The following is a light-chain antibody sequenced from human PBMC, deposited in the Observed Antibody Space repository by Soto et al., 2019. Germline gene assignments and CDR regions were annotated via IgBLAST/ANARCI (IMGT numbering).Light chain of an antibody. CDR2: GPS. J-gene: IGKJ2*01. Sequence: EIVLTQSPGTLSLSPGERATLSCRASQSVSSSYLAWYQQKPGQAPRLLIYGPSSKATGIPARFSGGGSWTAFTLTISRLEPEDFAVYYGQEYGSSSPYTFGPGTKLEIK. CDR3: QEYGSSSPYT. V-gene: IGKV3-20*01. CDR1: QSVSSSY.